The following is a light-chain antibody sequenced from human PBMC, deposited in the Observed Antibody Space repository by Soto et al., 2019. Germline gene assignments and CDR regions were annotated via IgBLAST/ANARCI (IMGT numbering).Light chain of an antibody. J-gene: IGLJ1*01. Sequence: HSELTKPASGSGSPGQSSTISCTGSSSDVGGYNYVSWYQQYPGKAPSLMIYEVSNRPSGVSDRFSGSKSGNTASLTISGLQAEDEADYYCSSYTSSYIYVVGTGAKVTVL. CDR1: SSDVGGYNY. CDR3: SSYTSSYIYV. V-gene: IGLV2-14*01. CDR2: EVS.